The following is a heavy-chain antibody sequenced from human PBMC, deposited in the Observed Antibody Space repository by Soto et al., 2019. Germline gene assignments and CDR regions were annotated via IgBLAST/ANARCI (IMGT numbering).Heavy chain of an antibody. J-gene: IGHJ4*02. Sequence: QVQLQESGPGLVKPSQTLSLTCTVSGGSISSGDYYWSWIRQPPGKGLEWIGYVYYSGSTYYNPSLKSRVTISVDTSKNQFSLKLSSVTAADTAVYYCARVDSSGYQPFDYWGQGTLVTVSS. D-gene: IGHD3-22*01. V-gene: IGHV4-30-4*01. CDR2: VYYSGST. CDR1: GGSISSGDYY. CDR3: ARVDSSGYQPFDY.